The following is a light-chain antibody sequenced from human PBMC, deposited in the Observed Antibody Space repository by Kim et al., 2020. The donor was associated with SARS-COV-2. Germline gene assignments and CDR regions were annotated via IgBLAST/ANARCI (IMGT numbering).Light chain of an antibody. Sequence: ELTQPPSASGTPGQRVTFSCSGTSANIGSNSVNWYQQLPGKAPKLLMYSNNQRPSGVPDRFSGSKSGTSASLAISGLQIEDEADFYCAAWDDNLGGVLFGGGTQLTVL. CDR2: SNN. J-gene: IGLJ2*01. CDR1: SANIGSNS. CDR3: AAWDDNLGGVL. V-gene: IGLV1-44*01.